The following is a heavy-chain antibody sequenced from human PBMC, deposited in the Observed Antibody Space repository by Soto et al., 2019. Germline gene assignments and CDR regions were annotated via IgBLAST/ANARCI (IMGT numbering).Heavy chain of an antibody. CDR2: IYATGTT. V-gene: IGHV4-4*07. J-gene: IGHJ5*02. D-gene: IGHD1-1*01. CDR1: GASISGFY. CDR3: VRDGTKTLRDWFDP. Sequence: SETLSLTCTVSGASISGFYWSWIRKSAGKGLEWIGRIYATGTTDYNPSLKSRVMVSVDTSKEQFSLKLRPVTAADTAVYYCVRDGTKTLRDWFDPWGQGISVTVSS.